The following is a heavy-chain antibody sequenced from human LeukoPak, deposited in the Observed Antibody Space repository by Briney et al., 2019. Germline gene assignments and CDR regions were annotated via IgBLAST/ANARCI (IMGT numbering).Heavy chain of an antibody. CDR1: GYTFTSYA. J-gene: IGHJ4*02. V-gene: IGHV1-3*01. D-gene: IGHD4-17*01. Sequence: GASVKASCKASGYTFTSYAMHWVRQAPGQRLEWMGWINAGNGNTKYSQKFQGRVTITRDTSASTAYMELSSLRSEDTAVYYCARDLDYGDYRYFDYWGQGTLVTVSS. CDR2: INAGNGNT. CDR3: ARDLDYGDYRYFDY.